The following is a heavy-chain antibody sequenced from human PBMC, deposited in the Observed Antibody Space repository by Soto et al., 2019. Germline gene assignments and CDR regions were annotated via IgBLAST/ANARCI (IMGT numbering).Heavy chain of an antibody. J-gene: IGHJ5*02. CDR3: ARDWIVGQLVSWFDP. V-gene: IGHV1-2*02. CDR1: GYTFTGYY. D-gene: IGHD6-6*01. Sequence: ASVKVSCKASGYTFTGYYMHWVRQAPGQGLEWMGWINPNSGGTNYAQKFQGRVTMTRDTSISTAYMELSRLRSDDTAVYYCARDWIVGQLVSWFDPWGQGTLVTVS. CDR2: INPNSGGT.